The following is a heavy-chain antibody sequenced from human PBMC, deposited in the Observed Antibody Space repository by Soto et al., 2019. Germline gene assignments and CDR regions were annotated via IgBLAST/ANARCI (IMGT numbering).Heavy chain of an antibody. CDR3: ARDPKDHIVVVPAARDFYYYYYYMDV. CDR2: INPSGGST. Sequence: ASVKVSCKASGYTFTSYYMHWVRQAPGQGLEWMGIINPSGGSTSYAQKFQGRVTMTRDTSTSTVYMELSSLRSEDTAVYYCARDPKDHIVVVPAARDFYYYYYYMDVWGKGTTVTVSS. V-gene: IGHV1-46*03. J-gene: IGHJ6*03. D-gene: IGHD2-2*01. CDR1: GYTFTSYY.